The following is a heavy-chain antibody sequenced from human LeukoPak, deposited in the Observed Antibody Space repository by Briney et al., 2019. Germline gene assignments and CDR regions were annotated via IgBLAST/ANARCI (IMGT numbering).Heavy chain of an antibody. D-gene: IGHD1-26*01. J-gene: IGHJ5*02. CDR2: TKQDGSEI. CDR1: GFTFSIYW. Sequence: GGALRLSCADSGFTFSIYWMCCVRQALRKGVERGAHTKQDGSEIYYVDSVKGRCTISRDNAKNSLYLQMNSLRAEDTAVYYCSGGMYSGSFDPWGQGTLVTVSS. V-gene: IGHV3-7*02. CDR3: SGGMYSGSFDP.